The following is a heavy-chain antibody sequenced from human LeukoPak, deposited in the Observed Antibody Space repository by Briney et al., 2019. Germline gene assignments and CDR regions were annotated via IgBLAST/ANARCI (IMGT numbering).Heavy chain of an antibody. CDR1: GFTFSSYS. CDR2: ISSSSSYI. J-gene: IGHJ3*02. CDR3: ARAYWYDILTGYEGNDAFDI. D-gene: IGHD3-9*01. V-gene: IGHV3-21*04. Sequence: GGSLRLSCAASGFTFSSYSMNWVRQAPGKGLEWVSSISSSSSYIYYADSVKGRFTISRDNSKNTVSLQMNSLSAEDTAVYYCARAYWYDILTGYEGNDAFDIWGRGTMVTASS.